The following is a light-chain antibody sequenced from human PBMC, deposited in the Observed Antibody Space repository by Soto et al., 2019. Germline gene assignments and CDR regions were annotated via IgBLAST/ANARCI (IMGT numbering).Light chain of an antibody. CDR1: QGIDRW. Sequence: DIQMTQSPSSVSASVGDRVTITCRASQGIDRWLAWYQQKPGKGPKLLIYAASSLQRGVPARFSGSGSGTDFTLTSSSRQPEDFATYYCQEANSFLGTFGQGTKVEI. V-gene: IGKV1-12*01. J-gene: IGKJ1*01. CDR3: QEANSFLGT. CDR2: AAS.